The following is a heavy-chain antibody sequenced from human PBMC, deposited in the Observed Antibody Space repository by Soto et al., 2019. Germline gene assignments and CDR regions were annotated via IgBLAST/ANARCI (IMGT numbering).Heavy chain of an antibody. CDR3: ARDLYYVSPSVDV. CDR1: GFTFSSYA. Sequence: PGGSLRLSCAASGFTFSSYAMHWVRQAPGKGLEWVAVISYDGSNKYYADSVKGRFTISRDNSKNTLYLQMNSLRAEDTAVYYCARDLYYVSPSVDVWGQGTTVTVSS. D-gene: IGHD3-22*01. V-gene: IGHV3-30-3*01. J-gene: IGHJ6*02. CDR2: ISYDGSNK.